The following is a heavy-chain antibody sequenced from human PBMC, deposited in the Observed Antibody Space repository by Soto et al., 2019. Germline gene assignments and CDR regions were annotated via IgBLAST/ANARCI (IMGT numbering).Heavy chain of an antibody. D-gene: IGHD2-21*02. J-gene: IGHJ5*02. V-gene: IGHV4-4*02. CDR2: VYHSGGA. CDR1: GDSISGSNW. Sequence: VQLQESGPGLVKPSGTLSLTCNVSGDSISGSNWWSWVRQSPGKGLEWIGEVYHSGGANYNPSFKSRVIISVDKSKNQFSLQLSSVTAADTAIYYCATHVVETPKGRRGWFDPWGQGTLVTVSS. CDR3: ATHVVETPKGRRGWFDP.